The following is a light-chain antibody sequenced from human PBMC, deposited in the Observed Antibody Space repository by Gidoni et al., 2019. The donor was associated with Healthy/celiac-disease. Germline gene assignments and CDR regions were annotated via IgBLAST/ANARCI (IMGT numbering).Light chain of an antibody. CDR1: SSDVGGYNY. CDR3: SSYTSSSTLVV. V-gene: IGLV2-14*01. Sequence: QSALTQPASVSGSPGQSITISCTGTSSDVGGYNYVAWYQQPPGKAPKLMIYHVSNRPSGVSNRFSGSKSGNTASLTISGLQAEYEADYYCSSYTSSSTLVVFGGGTMLTVL. CDR2: HVS. J-gene: IGLJ2*01.